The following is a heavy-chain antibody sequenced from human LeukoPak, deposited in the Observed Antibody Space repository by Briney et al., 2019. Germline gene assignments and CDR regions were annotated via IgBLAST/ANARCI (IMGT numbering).Heavy chain of an antibody. CDR2: INTDGSST. V-gene: IGHV3-74*01. CDR3: AKRYGTALDY. Sequence: GGSLRLSCAASGFTFSSYWMHWVRQAPGKGLVWVSRINTDGSSTNYADSVKGRFTISRDNAKNTLYLQMNSLRAEDTAVYYCAKRYGTALDYWGQGTLVTVSS. J-gene: IGHJ4*02. D-gene: IGHD5-18*01. CDR1: GFTFSSYW.